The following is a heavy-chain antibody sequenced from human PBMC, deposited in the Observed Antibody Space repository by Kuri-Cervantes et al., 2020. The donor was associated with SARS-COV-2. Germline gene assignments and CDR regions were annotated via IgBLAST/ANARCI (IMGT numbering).Heavy chain of an antibody. CDR3: ARHRYSYGTPDWFDP. J-gene: IGHJ5*02. V-gene: IGHV4-39*01. D-gene: IGHD5-18*01. CDR1: GGSISSSSYY. Sequence: SETLSLTCTVSGGSISSSSYYWGWIRQPPGKGLEWIGSIYYSGSTYYNPSPKSRVTISVDTSKNQFSLKLSSVTAADTAVYYCARHRYSYGTPDWFDPWGQGTLVTVSS. CDR2: IYYSGST.